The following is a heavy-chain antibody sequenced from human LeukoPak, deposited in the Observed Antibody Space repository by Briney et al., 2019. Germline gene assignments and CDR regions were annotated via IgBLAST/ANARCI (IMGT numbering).Heavy chain of an antibody. V-gene: IGHV3-43*01. D-gene: IGHD5-12*01. J-gene: IGHJ6*02. CDR3: AKVRGQSGYSGYGDNYYYGMDV. Sequence: GGSLRPSCAASGFTFDDYTMHWVRQAPGKGLEWVSLISWDGGSTYYADSVKGRFTISRDNSKNSLYLQMNSLRTEDTALYYCAKVRGQSGYSGYGDNYYYGMDVWGQGTTVTVSS. CDR2: ISWDGGST. CDR1: GFTFDDYT.